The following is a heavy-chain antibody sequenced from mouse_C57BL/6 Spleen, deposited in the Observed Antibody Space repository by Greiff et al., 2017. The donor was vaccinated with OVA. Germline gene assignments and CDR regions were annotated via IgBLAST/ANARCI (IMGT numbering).Heavy chain of an antibody. J-gene: IGHJ4*01. CDR1: GFSFNTYA. Sequence: GGGLVQPKGSLKLSCAASGFSFNTYAMNWVRQAPGKGLEWVARIRSKSNNYATYYADSVKDRFTISRDGSESMLYLQMNNMKTEDTAMYYCVRDYEDYAMDYWGQGTSVTVSS. V-gene: IGHV10-1*01. CDR3: VRDYEDYAMDY. D-gene: IGHD2-4*01. CDR2: IRSKSNNYAT.